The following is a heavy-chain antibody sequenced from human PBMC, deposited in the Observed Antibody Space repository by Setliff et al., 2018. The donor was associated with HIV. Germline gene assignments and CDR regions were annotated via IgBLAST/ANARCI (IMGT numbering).Heavy chain of an antibody. Sequence: SETLSLTCAVSGYSISSGFYWSWMRQPPGKGLEWIGSIYQSGNTNYNPSLESRLTISVDTAKNQFSLKLTSVTAADTAVYYCAREDSSYHYFDYWGQGMLVTV. J-gene: IGHJ4*02. CDR1: GYSISSGFY. D-gene: IGHD6-6*01. CDR2: IYQSGNT. CDR3: AREDSSYHYFDY. V-gene: IGHV4-38-2*02.